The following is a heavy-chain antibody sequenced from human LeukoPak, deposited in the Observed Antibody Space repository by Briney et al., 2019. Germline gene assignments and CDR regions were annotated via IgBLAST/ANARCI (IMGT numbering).Heavy chain of an antibody. CDR3: AIEQWELKY. V-gene: IGHV3-23*01. CDR2: ISGSGGIT. D-gene: IGHD1-26*01. CDR1: GFTFYTSG. Sequence: HTGGSLRLSCAASGFTFYTSGMGWVRQAPGKGLEWVSAISGSGGITYYADSVKGRFTISRDDSKNTLYLQMYSLKAEDTAVYYCAIEQWELKYWGQGTLVTVSS. J-gene: IGHJ4*02.